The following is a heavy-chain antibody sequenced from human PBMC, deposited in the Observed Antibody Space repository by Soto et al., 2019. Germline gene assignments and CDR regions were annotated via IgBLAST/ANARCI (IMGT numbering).Heavy chain of an antibody. D-gene: IGHD1-1*01. Sequence: QVQLVESGGGWVQPGRSLRLSCEATGFSFTTYGMHWVRQAPGKGLEWVAVIGYDGNNKYYAASVEGRFTISRDNSKNTVYLQMKRLRGDDTAVYYCARGGVTGIVGIFGSPLDIWGQGTVVTVSS. CDR2: IGYDGNNK. CDR3: ARGGVTGIVGIFGSPLDI. J-gene: IGHJ3*02. CDR1: GFSFTTYG. V-gene: IGHV3-33*01.